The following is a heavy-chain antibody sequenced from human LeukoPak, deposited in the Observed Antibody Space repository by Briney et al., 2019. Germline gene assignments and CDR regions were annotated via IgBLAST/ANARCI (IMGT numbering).Heavy chain of an antibody. Sequence: GGSLRLSCVASGFTFSSYSMNWVRQAPGKGLEWVSSISSSSSYIYYADSVKGRFTISRDNAKNSLYLQMNSLRAEDTAVYYCATPRGGATTPRFDYWGQGTLVTVSS. V-gene: IGHV3-21*01. CDR3: ATPRGGATTPRFDY. CDR1: GFTFSSYS. J-gene: IGHJ4*02. CDR2: ISSSSSYI. D-gene: IGHD1-26*01.